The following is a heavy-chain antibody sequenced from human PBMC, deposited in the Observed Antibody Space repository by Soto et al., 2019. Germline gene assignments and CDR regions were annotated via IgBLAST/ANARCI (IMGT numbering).Heavy chain of an antibody. CDR2: IYHSGST. D-gene: IGHD6-19*01. Sequence: SETLSLTCTVSGGSISGYSWSWIRQPPGKGLEWIGYIYHSGSTYYNPSLKSRVTISVDRSKNQFSLKLSSVTAADTAVYYCARLIAVGVYYFDYWGQGTLVTVSS. CDR3: ARLIAVGVYYFDY. J-gene: IGHJ4*02. V-gene: IGHV4-30-2*01. CDR1: GGSISGYS.